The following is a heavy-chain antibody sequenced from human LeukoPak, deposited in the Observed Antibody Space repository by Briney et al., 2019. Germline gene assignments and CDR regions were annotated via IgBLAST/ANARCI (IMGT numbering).Heavy chain of an antibody. Sequence: SQTLSLTCAISGDSVSSNSAAWNWIRQSPSRGLEWLGRTYSRSKWYNDYAVSVKSRITINPDTSKNQFSLQLNSVTPEDTAVYYCAREMDQLTYYDFWSGYAGMTLDYWGQGTLVTVSS. J-gene: IGHJ4*02. D-gene: IGHD3-3*01. CDR3: AREMDQLTYYDFWSGYAGMTLDY. V-gene: IGHV6-1*01. CDR2: TYSRSKWYN. CDR1: GDSVSSNSAA.